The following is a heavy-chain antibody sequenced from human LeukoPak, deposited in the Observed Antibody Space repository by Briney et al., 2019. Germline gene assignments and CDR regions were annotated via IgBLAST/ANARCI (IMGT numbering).Heavy chain of an antibody. CDR3: ARSITIFGVVRSDYFDY. J-gene: IGHJ4*02. Sequence: PSETLSLTCTVSGGSISSGDYYWSWIRQPPGKGLEWIGYIYYSGSTYYNPSLKSRVTISVDTSKNQFSLKLSSVTAADTAVYYCARSITIFGVVRSDYFDYWGQGTLVTVSS. CDR1: GGSISSGDYY. D-gene: IGHD3-3*01. V-gene: IGHV4-30-4*01. CDR2: IYYSGST.